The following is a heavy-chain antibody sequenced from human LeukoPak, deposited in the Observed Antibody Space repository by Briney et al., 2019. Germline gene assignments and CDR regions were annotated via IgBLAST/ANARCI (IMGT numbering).Heavy chain of an antibody. CDR2: INPNSGGT. CDR1: GYTFIGYY. D-gene: IGHD2-2*01. Sequence: GASVKVSCKASGYTFIGYYMHWVRQAPGQGLEWMGWINPNSGGTNYAQKFQGRVTMTRDTSISTAYMELSRLRSDDTAVYYCARDTGGVVPAAKYYYYYYYMDVWGKGTTVTVSS. V-gene: IGHV1-2*02. J-gene: IGHJ6*03. CDR3: ARDTGGVVPAAKYYYYYYYMDV.